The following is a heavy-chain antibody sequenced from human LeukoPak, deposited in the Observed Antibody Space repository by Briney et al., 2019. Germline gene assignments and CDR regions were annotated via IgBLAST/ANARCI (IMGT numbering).Heavy chain of an antibody. Sequence: ASVKVSFKVVAYDFTGYHIHWVRLAPGQGPEGMGRLNPNTGHAVYAFKFQGRVTITRDTSSSTAYMEVTRLTSDDTALYYCAKDRDGADRIILWGQGTLVTVSS. CDR1: AYDFTGYH. V-gene: IGHV1-2*06. CDR3: AKDRDGADRIIL. J-gene: IGHJ4*02. D-gene: IGHD5-24*01. CDR2: LNPNTGHA.